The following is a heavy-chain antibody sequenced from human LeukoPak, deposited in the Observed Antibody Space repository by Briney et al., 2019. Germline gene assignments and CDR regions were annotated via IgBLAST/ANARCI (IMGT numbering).Heavy chain of an antibody. CDR2: ISSSSSTI. V-gene: IGHV3-48*01. Sequence: GGSLRLSCAASGFTFSSYSMNWVRQAPGKGLEWVSSISSSSSTIYYADSVKGRFTISRDNAKNSLYLQMNSLRAEDTAVYYCARDLIQLWPDYYYYMDVWGKGTTVTVSS. J-gene: IGHJ6*03. D-gene: IGHD5-18*01. CDR3: ARDLIQLWPDYYYYMDV. CDR1: GFTFSSYS.